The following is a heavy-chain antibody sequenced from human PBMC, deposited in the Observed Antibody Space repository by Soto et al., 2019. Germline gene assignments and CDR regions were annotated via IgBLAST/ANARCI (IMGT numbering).Heavy chain of an antibody. CDR1: GGTFSSYA. Sequence: SVKVSCKASGGTFSSYAISWVRQAPGQGLEWMGGIIPIFGTANYAQKFQGRVTITADESTSTAYMELSSLRSEDTAVYYCAMRCKVEMALWCYWGQGTLVTVSS. CDR2: IIPIFGTA. V-gene: IGHV1-69*01. J-gene: IGHJ4*02. CDR3: AMRCKVEMALWCY. D-gene: IGHD2-8*02.